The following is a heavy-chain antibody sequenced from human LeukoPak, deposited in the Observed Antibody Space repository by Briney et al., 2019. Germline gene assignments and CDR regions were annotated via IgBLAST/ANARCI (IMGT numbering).Heavy chain of an antibody. CDR2: FGGSGGSI. V-gene: IGHV3-23*01. D-gene: IGHD2-21*02. CDR1: GFTFSSYE. J-gene: IGHJ4*02. CDR3: AKSDCGGDCHLLDY. Sequence: GGSLRLSCAASGFTFSSYEMNWVRQAPGKGLEWVSHFGGSGGSIYYADSVKGRFTISRDNSKNTLYLQMNSLRAEDTAVYYCAKSDCGGDCHLLDYWGQGTLVTVSS.